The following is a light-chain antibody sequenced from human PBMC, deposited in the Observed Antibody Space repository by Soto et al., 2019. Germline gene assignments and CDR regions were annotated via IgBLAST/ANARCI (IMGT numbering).Light chain of an antibody. Sequence: VVMTQSPVTLSVSPGERVTLSCRASQSVDSRLAWYQHKPGQGPRLLIYGASTRASGVPDRISGSGSGTEFTLTISSLQSEDFAVYYCQQYKHWRTFGQGAKVEIK. J-gene: IGKJ1*01. CDR3: QQYKHWRT. CDR2: GAS. V-gene: IGKV3-15*01. CDR1: QSVDSR.